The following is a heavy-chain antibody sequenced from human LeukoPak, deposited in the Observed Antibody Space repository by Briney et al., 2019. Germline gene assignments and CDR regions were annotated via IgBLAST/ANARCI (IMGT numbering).Heavy chain of an antibody. D-gene: IGHD3-22*01. CDR3: AKVIATTDY. Sequence: GGSLRLSCSASGVTFSSYAMSWVRHAPGKGLEWVSAISGSGGSTYYAASVKGRFTISRDNSKNTLYLQMNSLRAEDTAVYYCAKVIATTDYWGQGTLVTVSS. CDR2: ISGSGGST. CDR1: GVTFSSYA. V-gene: IGHV3-23*01. J-gene: IGHJ4*02.